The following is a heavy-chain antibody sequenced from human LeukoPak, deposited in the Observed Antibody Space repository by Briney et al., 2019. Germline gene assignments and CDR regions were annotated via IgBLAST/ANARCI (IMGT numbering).Heavy chain of an antibody. J-gene: IGHJ1*01. V-gene: IGHV1-46*01. CDR1: GYTFTSYY. CDR2: INPSGGST. D-gene: IGHD2-21*01. CDR3: AREMGRGVSYCGGDCLEYFQH. Sequence: ASVKVSCKASGYTFTSYYMHWVRQAPGQGLEWMGIINPSGGSTSYAQKFQGRVTMTRDTSTSTVYMELSSLKSEDTAVYYCAREMGRGVSYCGGDCLEYFQHWGQGTLVTVSS.